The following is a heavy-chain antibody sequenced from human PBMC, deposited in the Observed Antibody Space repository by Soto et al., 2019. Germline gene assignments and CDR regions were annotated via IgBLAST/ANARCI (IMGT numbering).Heavy chain of an antibody. V-gene: IGHV3-23*01. D-gene: IGHD6-19*01. CDR2: ISGSGGST. CDR1: GFTFSSYA. Sequence: GGSLRLSCAASGFTFSSYAMSWVRQAPGKGLEWVSAISGSGGSTYYADSVKGRFTISRDNSKNTLYLQMNSLRAEDTAVYYCAKVPPGIAVADRGDYFDYWGQGTLVTVSS. J-gene: IGHJ4*02. CDR3: AKVPPGIAVADRGDYFDY.